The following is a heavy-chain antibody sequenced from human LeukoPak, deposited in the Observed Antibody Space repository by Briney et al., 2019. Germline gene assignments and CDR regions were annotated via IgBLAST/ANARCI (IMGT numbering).Heavy chain of an antibody. CDR3: APRVPSGYYRDDAFDI. J-gene: IGHJ3*02. D-gene: IGHD3-22*01. Sequence: PWASVKVSCKVSGYTLTELSMHWVRQAPGKGLEWMGGFDPEDGETIYAQKFQGRVTMTEDTSTDTAYMELSSLRSEDTAVYYCAPRVPSGYYRDDAFDIWGQGTMVTVSS. CDR2: FDPEDGET. CDR1: GYTLTELS. V-gene: IGHV1-24*01.